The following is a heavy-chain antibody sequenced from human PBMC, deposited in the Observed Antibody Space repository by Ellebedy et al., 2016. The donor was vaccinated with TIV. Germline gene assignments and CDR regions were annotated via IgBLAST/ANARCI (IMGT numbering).Heavy chain of an antibody. D-gene: IGHD2-15*01. CDR1: GFTFSSYS. V-gene: IGHV3-53*01. CDR2: IYCGGST. CDR3: ATINRYCSGGSCYPDGY. J-gene: IGHJ4*02. Sequence: PGGSLRLSCAASGFTFSSYSMNWVRQAPGKGLEWVSVIYCGGSTYYADSVKGRFTISRDNSKNTLYLQMNSLRAEDTAVYYCATINRYCSGGSCYPDGYWGQGTLVTVSS.